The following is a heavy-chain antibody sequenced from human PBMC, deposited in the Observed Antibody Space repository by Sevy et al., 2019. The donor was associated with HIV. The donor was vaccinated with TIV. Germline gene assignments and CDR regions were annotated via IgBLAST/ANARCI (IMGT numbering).Heavy chain of an antibody. CDR2: IYYSEST. J-gene: IGHJ4*02. D-gene: IGHD6-19*01. CDR1: GGSISSTTYY. Sequence: SETLSLTCTVSGGSISSTTYYWGWIRQPPGKGLEWIASIYYSESTYCNVSLESRVTISVDMSENQFSLRLSSVTAADTAVYYCARHGGIAVATLDYWGQGTLVTVSS. V-gene: IGHV4-39*01. CDR3: ARHGGIAVATLDY.